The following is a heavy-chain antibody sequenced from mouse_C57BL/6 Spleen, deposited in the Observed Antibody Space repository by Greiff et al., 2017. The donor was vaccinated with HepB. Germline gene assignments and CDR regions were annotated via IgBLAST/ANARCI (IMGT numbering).Heavy chain of an antibody. CDR1: GYSFTGYY. CDR3: AREVPHWYFDV. V-gene: IGHV1-42*01. CDR2: INPSTGGT. D-gene: IGHD2-14*01. J-gene: IGHJ1*03. Sequence: VHVKQSGPELVKPGASVKISCKASGYSFTGYYMNWVKQSPEKSLEWIGEINPSTGGTTYNQKFKAKATLTVDKSSSTAYMQLKSLTSEDSAVYYCAREVPHWYFDVWGTGTTVTVSS.